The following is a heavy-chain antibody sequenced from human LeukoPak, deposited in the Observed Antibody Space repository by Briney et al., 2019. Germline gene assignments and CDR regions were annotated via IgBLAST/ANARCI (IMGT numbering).Heavy chain of an antibody. CDR3: ARDGDY. CDR2: IYQSGGT. J-gene: IGHJ4*02. CDR1: GGSVSSGSYY. V-gene: IGHV4-61*01. Sequence: SETLSLTCTVSGGSVSSGSYYWSWIRQPPGKGLEWIGYIYQSGGTNYNPSLKSRVTISVDTSKNQFSLRLSSVIAADTAVYYCARDGDYWGQGTLVTVSS.